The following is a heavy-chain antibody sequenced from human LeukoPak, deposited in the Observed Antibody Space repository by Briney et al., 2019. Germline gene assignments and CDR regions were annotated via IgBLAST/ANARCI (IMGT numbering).Heavy chain of an antibody. CDR1: GFTFSNYW. J-gene: IGHJ4*02. CDR3: ARAGGGVPFDY. V-gene: IGHV3-7*03. CDR2: IKQDGSEI. D-gene: IGHD3-10*01. Sequence: GGSLRLSCAASGFTFSNYWMNWVRQAPGKGLEWVANIKQDGSEIYYVDSVKGRFTISRDNAKNSLYLQMNSLRPEDTAVYYCARAGGGVPFDYWGQGTLVTVSS.